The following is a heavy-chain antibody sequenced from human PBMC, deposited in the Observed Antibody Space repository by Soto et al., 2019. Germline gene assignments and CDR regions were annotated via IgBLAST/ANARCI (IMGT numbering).Heavy chain of an antibody. D-gene: IGHD2-8*01. Sequence: SVQVSCKASGFTFPSSAFQWVRQARGQRLEWIGWIAVGSGYTNYAQRFQDRVTLTRDMSTATTYMELSRLTSDDTAIYYCAADATGWQQMVPSDYWGQGTLVTVST. V-gene: IGHV1-58*01. CDR1: GFTFPSSA. J-gene: IGHJ4*02. CDR2: IAVGSGYT. CDR3: AADATGWQQMVPSDY.